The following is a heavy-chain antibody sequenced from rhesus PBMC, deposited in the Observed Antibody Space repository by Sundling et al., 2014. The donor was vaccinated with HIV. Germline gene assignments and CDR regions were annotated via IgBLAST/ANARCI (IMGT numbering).Heavy chain of an antibody. Sequence: QVQLQESGPGLVKPSETLSLTCAVSGGSISGYYWSWIRQPPGKGLEWIGRISGSGGSTDYNPSLKSRVTISKDTSKNQFSLKLSFVTAADTAVYYCAREPDYEYSEPYYWGQGVLVTVSS. CDR3: AREPDYEYSEPYY. D-gene: IGHD4-23*01. J-gene: IGHJ4*01. CDR1: GGSISGYY. CDR2: ISGSGGST. V-gene: IGHV4-173*01.